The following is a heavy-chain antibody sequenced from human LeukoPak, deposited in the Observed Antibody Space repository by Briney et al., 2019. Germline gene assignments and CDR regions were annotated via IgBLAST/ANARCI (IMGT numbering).Heavy chain of an antibody. CDR3: VKYRAPRQPTFDY. D-gene: IGHD2-2*01. J-gene: IGHJ4*02. Sequence: GGSLTLFCAVSGFTFSSYAMSWVRQAPGKGLEWVSAISGRRGSTYYAVSVKGRFTISRYTSKNTLYLQMNSLRAEDTAVYYCVKYRAPRQPTFDYWGQGTLVTVSS. V-gene: IGHV3-23*01. CDR1: GFTFSSYA. CDR2: ISGRRGST.